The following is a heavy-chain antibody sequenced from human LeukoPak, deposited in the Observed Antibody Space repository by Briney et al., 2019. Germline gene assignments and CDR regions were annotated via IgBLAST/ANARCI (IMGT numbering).Heavy chain of an antibody. CDR2: INHSGST. Sequence: SETLSLTCAVYGGSFSGYYWSWIRQPPGKGLEWIGEINHSGSTNYNPSLKSRVTISVATSKNQFSLKLSSVTAADTAVYYCAREPDGGAYDILTAWGQGTLVTVSS. D-gene: IGHD3-9*01. CDR1: GGSFSGYY. CDR3: AREPDGGAYDILTA. J-gene: IGHJ5*02. V-gene: IGHV4-34*01.